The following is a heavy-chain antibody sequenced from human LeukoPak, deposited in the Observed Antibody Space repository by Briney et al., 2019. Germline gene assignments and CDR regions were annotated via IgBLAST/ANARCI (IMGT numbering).Heavy chain of an antibody. Sequence: PGGSLRLSCAASGFTFSSYAMHWVRQAPGKGLEWVAVISYDGSNKHYADSVKGRFTISRDNSKNTLYLQMNSLRAEDTAVYYCARRSSGSPPYYFDYWGQGTLVTVSS. CDR2: ISYDGSNK. D-gene: IGHD1-26*01. CDR1: GFTFSSYA. J-gene: IGHJ4*02. CDR3: ARRSSGSPPYYFDY. V-gene: IGHV3-30-3*01.